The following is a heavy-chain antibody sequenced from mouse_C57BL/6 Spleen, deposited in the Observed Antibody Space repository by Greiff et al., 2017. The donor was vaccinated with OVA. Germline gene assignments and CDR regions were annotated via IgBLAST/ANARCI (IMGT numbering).Heavy chain of an antibody. V-gene: IGHV1-15*01. CDR2: IDPETGGT. CDR1: GYTFTDYE. CDR3: TRWEVGGRGYAMDY. Sequence: QVQLQQSGAELVRPGASVTLSCKASGYTFTDYEMHWVKQTPVHGLEWIGAIDPETGGTAYNQKFKGKAILTADKSSSTAYMQLRSLTSEDSAVYYCTRWEVGGRGYAMDYWGQGTSVTVSS. D-gene: IGHD1-1*02. J-gene: IGHJ4*01.